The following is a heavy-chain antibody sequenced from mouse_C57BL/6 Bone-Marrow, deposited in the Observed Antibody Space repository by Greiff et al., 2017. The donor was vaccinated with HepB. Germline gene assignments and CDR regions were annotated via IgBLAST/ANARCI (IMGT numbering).Heavy chain of an antibody. V-gene: IGHV1-82*01. D-gene: IGHD2-3*01. CDR1: GYAFSSSW. Sequence: QVQLKESGPELVKPGASVKISCKASGYAFSSSWMNWVKQRPGKGLEWIGRIYPGDGDTNYNGKFKGKATLTADKSSSTAYMQLSSLTSEDSAVYFCARGMYDGYPWGQVTLVTVSA. CDR3: ARGMYDGYP. J-gene: IGHJ3*01. CDR2: IYPGDGDT.